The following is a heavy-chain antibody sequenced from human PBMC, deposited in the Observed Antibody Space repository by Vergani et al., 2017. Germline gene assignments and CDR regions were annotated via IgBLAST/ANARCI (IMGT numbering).Heavy chain of an antibody. CDR2: IYPGDSVT. D-gene: IGHD2-2*01. J-gene: IGHJ3*02. Sequence: EVQLVQSGAEVKKPGESLKISCKGSGYSFTSYWIGWVRQMPGKGLEWMGIIYPGDSVTRYSPSFQGQVTISADKSISTAYLKWSSLKASDTAMYYCARRDIVVVPAATARGAFDIWGQGTMVTVSS. V-gene: IGHV5-51*01. CDR1: GYSFTSYW. CDR3: ARRDIVVVPAATARGAFDI.